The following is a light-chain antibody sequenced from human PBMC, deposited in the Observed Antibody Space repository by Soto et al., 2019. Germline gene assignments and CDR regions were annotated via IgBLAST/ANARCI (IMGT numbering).Light chain of an antibody. V-gene: IGKV1-39*01. Sequence: DIQLTQSPSSLSASVGDEVTITCRASQGISHYLTWYQQKTGRAPTLLIYGVSTLQSGVPPRFSGGGSATEFTLTISNLQLEDFATYYCQQSYDAQFTFGGGTRVEIK. CDR3: QQSYDAQFT. J-gene: IGKJ4*01. CDR2: GVS. CDR1: QGISHY.